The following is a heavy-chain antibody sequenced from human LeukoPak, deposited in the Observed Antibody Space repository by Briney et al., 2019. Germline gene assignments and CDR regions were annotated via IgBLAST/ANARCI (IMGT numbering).Heavy chain of an antibody. V-gene: IGHV3-21*01. Sequence: GGSLRLSCAASGFTFSSYSMNWVRQAPGKGLEWVSSISSSSSYIYYADSVKGRFTISRDNAKNSLYLQMNSLRADDTAVYYCAREDAYSSGWYPIVDYWGQGTLVTVSS. J-gene: IGHJ4*02. D-gene: IGHD6-19*01. CDR1: GFTFSSYS. CDR2: ISSSSSYI. CDR3: AREDAYSSGWYPIVDY.